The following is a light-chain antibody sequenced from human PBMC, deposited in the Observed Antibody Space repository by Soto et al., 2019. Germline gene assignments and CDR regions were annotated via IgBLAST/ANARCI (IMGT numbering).Light chain of an antibody. CDR1: QAVISGY. CDR3: QQYGVPPFN. J-gene: IGKJ2*01. CDR2: GVS. Sequence: EIVLTQSPGALSLSPGEGATLSCRASQAVISGYLAWYQQKPGQAPRLLMYGVSSRPTGISDRFSGSGSGTEFTLTITRLEPEEFALYYCQQYGVPPFNFGQGTKLQIK. V-gene: IGKV3-20*01.